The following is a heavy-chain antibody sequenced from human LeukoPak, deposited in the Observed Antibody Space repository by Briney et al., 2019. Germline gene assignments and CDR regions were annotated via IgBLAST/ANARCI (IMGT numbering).Heavy chain of an antibody. CDR1: GGSISSSSYY. V-gene: IGHV4-39*01. J-gene: IGHJ4*02. D-gene: IGHD3-22*01. Sequence: PSETLSLTCTVSGGSISSSSYYWGWIRQPPGKGLEWIGSIYYSGSTYYNPSLKSRVTISVDTSKNQFSLKLSSVTAADTAAYYCARHEDDYDSSGYYFPFDYWGQGTLVTVSS. CDR2: IYYSGST. CDR3: ARHEDDYDSSGYYFPFDY.